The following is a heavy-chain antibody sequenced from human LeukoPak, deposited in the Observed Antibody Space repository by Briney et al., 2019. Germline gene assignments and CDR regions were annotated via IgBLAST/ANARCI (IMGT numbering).Heavy chain of an antibody. CDR2: INPNSGGT. CDR3: ASSGGNTGPEEQKYFQH. J-gene: IGHJ1*01. D-gene: IGHD4-23*01. CDR1: GYTFTGYY. Sequence: ASVKVSCKASGYTFTGYYMHWARQAPGQGLEWMGWINPNSGGTNYAQKFQGRVTMTRDTSISTAYMELSRLRSDDTAVYYCASSGGNTGPEEQKYFQHWGQGTLVTVSS. V-gene: IGHV1-2*02.